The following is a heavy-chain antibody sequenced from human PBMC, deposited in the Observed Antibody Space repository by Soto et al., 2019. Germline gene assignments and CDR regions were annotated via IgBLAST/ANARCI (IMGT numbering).Heavy chain of an antibody. Sequence: ASVKVSCKASGYTFTSYGISWVRQAPGQGLEWMGWISAYNGNTNYAQKLQGRVTMTTDTSTSTAYMELRSLRSDDTAVYYCARDRDSSGWYSYYYYGMDAWGQGTTVTVSS. CDR1: GYTFTSYG. CDR2: ISAYNGNT. D-gene: IGHD6-19*01. CDR3: ARDRDSSGWYSYYYYGMDA. J-gene: IGHJ6*02. V-gene: IGHV1-18*01.